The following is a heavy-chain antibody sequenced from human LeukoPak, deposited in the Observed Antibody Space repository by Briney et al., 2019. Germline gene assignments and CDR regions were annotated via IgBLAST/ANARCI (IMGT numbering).Heavy chain of an antibody. V-gene: IGHV3-30*03. CDR3: ARDLMYYYDTSGPPDY. CDR1: GFTFSTFG. CDR2: ISYDGSNK. D-gene: IGHD3-22*01. J-gene: IGHJ4*02. Sequence: PGGSLRLSCAASGFTFSTFGMHWVRQAPGKGLEWLAVISYDGSNKYYADSVKGRFTISRDNSKNTLHLQMNSLRAEDTAVYHCARDLMYYYDTSGPPDYWGQGTLVTVSS.